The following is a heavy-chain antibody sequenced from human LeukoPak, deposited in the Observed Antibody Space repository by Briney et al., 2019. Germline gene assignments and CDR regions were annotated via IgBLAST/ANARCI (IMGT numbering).Heavy chain of an antibody. CDR1: GFTLSSYS. CDR2: ISSSSSTI. Sequence: PGGSLRLSCAASGFTLSSYSMNWVRQAPGEGLEGVSYISSSSSTIYYADSVKGRFTIPRDNAKNSLYLQMNSLRAEDTAVYYCARANSGSYYGDDAFDIWGQGTMVTVSS. CDR3: ARANSGSYYGDDAFDI. J-gene: IGHJ3*02. V-gene: IGHV3-48*01. D-gene: IGHD1-26*01.